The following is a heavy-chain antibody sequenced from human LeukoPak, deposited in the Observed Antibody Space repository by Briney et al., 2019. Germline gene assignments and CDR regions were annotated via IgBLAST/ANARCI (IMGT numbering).Heavy chain of an antibody. J-gene: IGHJ5*02. D-gene: IGHD5-24*01. Sequence: GESLKISCKGSGYTFTSYWIGWVRQMPGKGLEWMGIIYPGDSDTRYSQSFQGQVTISADKSISTAYLQWSSLKASDTAMYYCARRGVEMATIWGANWFDPWGQGTLVTVSS. CDR2: IYPGDSDT. CDR3: ARRGVEMATIWGANWFDP. V-gene: IGHV5-51*01. CDR1: GYTFTSYW.